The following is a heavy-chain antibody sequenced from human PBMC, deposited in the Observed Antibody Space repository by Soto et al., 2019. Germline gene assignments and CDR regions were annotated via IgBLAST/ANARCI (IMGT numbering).Heavy chain of an antibody. V-gene: IGHV3-30*18. CDR1: GFTFSVYG. CDR2: VSSYGSIK. J-gene: IGHJ6*02. D-gene: IGHD6-19*01. CDR3: AKDGSHLAVAGTSPTSYFYGLAV. Sequence: QVQLVESGGGVVQPGRSLRLSCAASGFTFSVYGMHWVRQAPGKGLEWVALVSSYGSIKYYADSVKGRFTISRDNSKNTLYLQMNSLRVEDTAVYYCAKDGSHLAVAGTSPTSYFYGLAVWGQGTTVTVSS.